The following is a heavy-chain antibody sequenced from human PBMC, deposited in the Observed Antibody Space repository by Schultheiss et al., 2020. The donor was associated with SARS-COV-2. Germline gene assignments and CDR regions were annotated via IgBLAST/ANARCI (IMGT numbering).Heavy chain of an antibody. V-gene: IGHV4-30-4*01. CDR1: GGSISSGDYY. CDR3: ARGAAVAGWRVGDRAHFDY. D-gene: IGHD6-19*01. CDR2: IYYSGST. Sequence: LRLSCTVSGGSISSGDYYWSWIRQPPGKGLEWIGYIYYSGSTYYNPSLKSRVTISVDTSKNQFSLKLSSVTAADTAVYYCARGAAVAGWRVGDRAHFDYWGQGTLVTVSS. J-gene: IGHJ4*02.